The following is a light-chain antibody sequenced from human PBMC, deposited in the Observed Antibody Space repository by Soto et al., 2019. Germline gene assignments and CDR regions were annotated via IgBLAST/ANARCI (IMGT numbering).Light chain of an antibody. Sequence: QSALTQPASVSGSPGQSITISCTGTTSFVGSYNFVSWYQQLPGKAPQVLIYEDTKRPSGVSNRFSGSISGSTASLTISGLQAEDDADYHCCSYVGASTYVFGTGTKLTVL. CDR2: EDT. V-gene: IGLV2-23*01. CDR1: TSFVGSYNF. CDR3: CSYVGASTYV. J-gene: IGLJ1*01.